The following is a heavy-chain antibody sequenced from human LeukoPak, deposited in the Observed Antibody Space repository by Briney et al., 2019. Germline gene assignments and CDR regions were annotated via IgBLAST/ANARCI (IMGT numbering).Heavy chain of an antibody. D-gene: IGHD1-26*01. V-gene: IGHV3-43*01. CDR3: ARGVSGGSPDY. CDR2: ISWDGGST. CDR1: GFTFDDYT. Sequence: GGSLRLSCAASGFTFDDYTMHWVRQAPGKGLEWVSLISWDGGSTYYADSVKGRFTISRDNSKNSLYLQMNSLRDEDTAVYYCARGVSGGSPDYWGQGTLVTVSS. J-gene: IGHJ4*02.